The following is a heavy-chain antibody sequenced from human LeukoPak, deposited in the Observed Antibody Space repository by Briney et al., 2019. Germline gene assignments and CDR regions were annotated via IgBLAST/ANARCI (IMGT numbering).Heavy chain of an antibody. CDR3: ARDLRDMITFGGVIGY. J-gene: IGHJ4*02. V-gene: IGHV3-30-3*01. CDR1: GFTFSSYA. CDR2: ISYDGSNK. D-gene: IGHD3-16*02. Sequence: GGSLRLSCAASGFTFSSYAMHWVRQAPGKGLEWVAVISYDGSNKYYADSVKGRFTISRDNSKNTLYLQMNSLRAEDTAVYYCARDLRDMITFGGVIGYWGQATLVTVSS.